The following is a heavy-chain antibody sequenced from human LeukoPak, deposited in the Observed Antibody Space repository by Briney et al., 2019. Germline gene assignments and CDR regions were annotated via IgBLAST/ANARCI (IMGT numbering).Heavy chain of an antibody. D-gene: IGHD3-9*01. V-gene: IGHV3-74*01. J-gene: IGHJ5*02. CDR3: ARARVLRYFEIDP. CDR1: GFTFSSYW. Sequence: PGGSLRLPCAASGFTFSSYWMHWVRQAPGKGLVWVSRINSDGSSTSYADSVKGRFTISRDNAKNTLYLQMNSLRAEDTAVYYCARARVLRYFEIDPWGQGTLVTVSS. CDR2: INSDGSST.